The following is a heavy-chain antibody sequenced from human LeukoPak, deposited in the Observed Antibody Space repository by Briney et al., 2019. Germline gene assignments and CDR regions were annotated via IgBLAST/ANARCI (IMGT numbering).Heavy chain of an antibody. CDR1: GYTFTYND. CDR2: MNPGTANT. Sequence: GAPVKVSCKASGYTFTYNDINWVRQATGQGLEWMGWMNPGTANTGYSQKFQGRLAMTADTSINTAYMELSGLTSEDTAVYYCARGRAAADWGQGTLVTVSS. J-gene: IGHJ4*02. D-gene: IGHD2-15*01. CDR3: ARGRAAAD. V-gene: IGHV1-8*01.